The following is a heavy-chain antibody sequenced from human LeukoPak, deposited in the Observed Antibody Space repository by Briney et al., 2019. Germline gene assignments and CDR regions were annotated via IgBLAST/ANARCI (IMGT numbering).Heavy chain of an antibody. CDR3: ARDNAYMFDY. CDR2: INNVGSHI. CDR1: GFTFSSSA. J-gene: IGHJ4*02. D-gene: IGHD5-24*01. V-gene: IGHV3-21*01. Sequence: GGSLRLSCAASGFTFSSSAMNWVRQAPGKGLEWVSSINNVGSHIYYADSVKGRFTISRDNAKNSLYLQMNSLRAEDTAVYYCARDNAYMFDYWGQGTQVTVSS.